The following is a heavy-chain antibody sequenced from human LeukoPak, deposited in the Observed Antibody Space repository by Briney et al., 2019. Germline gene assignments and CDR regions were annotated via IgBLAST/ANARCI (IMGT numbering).Heavy chain of an antibody. CDR2: IYYSGST. CDR1: GGSISSYY. CDR3: TRGYGSGWYDY. V-gene: IGHV4-59*01. J-gene: IGHJ4*02. Sequence: SETLSFTCTVSGGSISSYYWSWIRQPPEKGLEWIGYIYYSGSTNSNPSLKSRVTISVDTSKNQFSLKLSSVTAADTAVYYCTRGYGSGWYDYWGQGTLVTVSS. D-gene: IGHD6-19*01.